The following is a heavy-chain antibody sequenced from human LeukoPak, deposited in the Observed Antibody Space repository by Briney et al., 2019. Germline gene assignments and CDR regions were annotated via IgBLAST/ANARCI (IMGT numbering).Heavy chain of an antibody. D-gene: IGHD3-10*01. Sequence: GGSLRLSCAVSGFTFSTYAMSWVRQAPGKGLEWVAVISYDGSNKYYADSVKGRFTISRDNSKNTLYLQMNSLRAEDTAVYYCATGESPYYFDYWGQGTLVTVSS. CDR2: ISYDGSNK. J-gene: IGHJ4*02. CDR3: ATGESPYYFDY. V-gene: IGHV3-30*04. CDR1: GFTFSTYA.